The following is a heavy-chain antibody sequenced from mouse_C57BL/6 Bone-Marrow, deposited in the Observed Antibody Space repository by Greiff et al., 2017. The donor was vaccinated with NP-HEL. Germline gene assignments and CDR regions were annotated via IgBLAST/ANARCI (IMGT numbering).Heavy chain of an antibody. CDR3: ASPRKVVKGIDY. V-gene: IGHV1-4*01. D-gene: IGHD1-1*01. CDR2: SNPSRGYT. CDR1: GYTFTSYT. J-gene: IGHJ4*01. Sequence: QVQLQQSGAELARPGASVKLSCKASGYTFTSYTMHWVKQRPGQGLEWIGDSNPSRGYTKYNQKFKDKATLTADKSSSTAYMQLSSLTSEDSAVYYCASPRKVVKGIDYWGQGTLVTVSS.